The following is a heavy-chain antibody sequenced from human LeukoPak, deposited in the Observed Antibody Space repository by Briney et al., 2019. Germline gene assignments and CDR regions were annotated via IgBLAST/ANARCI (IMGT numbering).Heavy chain of an antibody. CDR3: AAITIFGVVPTRSFDY. J-gene: IGHJ4*02. D-gene: IGHD3-3*01. V-gene: IGHV4-59*01. CDR2: ICYSGST. CDR1: GGSISSYY. Sequence: SETLSLTCTVSGGSISSYYWSWIRQPPGKGLEWIGYICYSGSTNYNPSLKSRVTISVDTSRNQFSLKLSSVTAADTAVYYCAAITIFGVVPTRSFDYWGQGTLVTVSS.